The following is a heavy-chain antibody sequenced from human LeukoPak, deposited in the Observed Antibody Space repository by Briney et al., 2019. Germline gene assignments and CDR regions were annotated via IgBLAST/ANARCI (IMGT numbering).Heavy chain of an antibody. CDR3: ARENTLVRGTRNPFDY. J-gene: IGHJ4*02. CDR2: TFYRSKWYY. CDR1: GDSVSSNDAA. D-gene: IGHD3-10*01. Sequence: SQTLSLTCAISGDSVSSNDAAWNWIRQSPSRGLEWLGRTFYRSKWYYDSAVSVKSRITINPDTSKNQFSLQLNSVTPEDTAVYYCARENTLVRGTRNPFDYWGRGTLVTVPS. V-gene: IGHV6-1*01.